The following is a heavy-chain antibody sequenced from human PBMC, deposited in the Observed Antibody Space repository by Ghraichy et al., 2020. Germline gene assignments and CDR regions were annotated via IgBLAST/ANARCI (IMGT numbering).Heavy chain of an antibody. J-gene: IGHJ2*01. CDR3: ARDRPRATYCGGDCYPYWYFDL. V-gene: IGHV3-48*02. CDR2: ISSSSSTI. Sequence: GGSLRLSCAASGFTFSSYSMNWVRQAPGKGLEWVSYISSSSSTIYYADSVKGRFTISRDNAKNSLYLQMNSLRDEDTAVYYCARDRPRATYCGGDCYPYWYFDLWGRGTLVTVSS. CDR1: GFTFSSYS. D-gene: IGHD2-21*02.